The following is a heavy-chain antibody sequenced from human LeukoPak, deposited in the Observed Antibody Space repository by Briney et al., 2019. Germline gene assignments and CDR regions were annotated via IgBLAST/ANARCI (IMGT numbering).Heavy chain of an antibody. CDR1: GGSFSGYY. CDR2: INHSGST. J-gene: IGHJ4*02. Sequence: SETLSLTCAVYGGSFSGYYWSWIRQPPGKGLEWIGEINHSGSTNYNPSHKSRVTISVDTSKNQFSLKLSSVTAADTAVYYCARGSHFDYWGQGTLVTVSS. V-gene: IGHV4-34*01. CDR3: ARGSHFDY.